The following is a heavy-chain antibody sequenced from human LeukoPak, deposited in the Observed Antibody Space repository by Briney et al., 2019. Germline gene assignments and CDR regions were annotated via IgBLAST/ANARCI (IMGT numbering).Heavy chain of an antibody. V-gene: IGHV1-8*01. J-gene: IGHJ4*02. D-gene: IGHD2-2*01. CDR1: GYTFTSYD. CDR2: MNPNSGNT. CDR3: ARDLPYCSSTSCYLLALDY. Sequence: ASVKVSCKASGYTFTSYDINWVRQATGQGLEWMGWMNPNSGNTGYAQKFQGRVTMTRNTSISTAYMELSSLRSEDTAVYYCARDLPYCSSTSCYLLALDYWGQGTLVTVSS.